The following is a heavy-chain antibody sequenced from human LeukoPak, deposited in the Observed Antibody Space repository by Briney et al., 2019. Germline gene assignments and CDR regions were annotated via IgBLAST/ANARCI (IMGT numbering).Heavy chain of an antibody. CDR1: GFTFDDYA. CDR2: ISWNSGSL. CDR3: AKDMGRRGSWYNSDG. J-gene: IGHJ4*02. Sequence: GGSLRLSRAASGFTFDDYAMHWVRPAPRRGLEGVSGISWNSGSLGYADSVKGRFTNSRDNAKNSLYLQMNSLRAEDTALYYCAKDMGRRGSWYNSDGWGQGTLVTASS. V-gene: IGHV3-9*01. D-gene: IGHD6-13*01.